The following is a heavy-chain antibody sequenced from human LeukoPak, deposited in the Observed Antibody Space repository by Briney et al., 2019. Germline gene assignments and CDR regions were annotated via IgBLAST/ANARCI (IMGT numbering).Heavy chain of an antibody. CDR1: GFIFSTYA. CDR3: AKHPVGIPASGGYDY. CDR2: ISGSGGNT. D-gene: IGHD6-13*01. V-gene: IGHV3-23*01. Sequence: GGSLRLSCAASGFIFSTYAMSWVRQAPGKGLEWVSAISGSGGNTYYADSVKGRFAISRDNSKNTLYLRVNSLRAEDTAVYYCAKHPVGIPASGGYDYWGQGTLVTVSS. J-gene: IGHJ4*02.